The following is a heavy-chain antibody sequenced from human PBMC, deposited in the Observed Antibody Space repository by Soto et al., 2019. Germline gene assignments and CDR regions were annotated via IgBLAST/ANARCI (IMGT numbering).Heavy chain of an antibody. Sequence: SETLSLTCTVSGGSISSSSYYWGWIRQPPGKGLEWIGSIYYSGSTYYNPSLKSRVTISVDTSKNQFSLKLSSVTAADTAVYYCASIPWGLRGYFDYWGQGTLVTVSS. CDR2: IYYSGST. CDR1: GGSISSSSYY. V-gene: IGHV4-39*01. J-gene: IGHJ4*02. CDR3: ASIPWGLRGYFDY. D-gene: IGHD4-17*01.